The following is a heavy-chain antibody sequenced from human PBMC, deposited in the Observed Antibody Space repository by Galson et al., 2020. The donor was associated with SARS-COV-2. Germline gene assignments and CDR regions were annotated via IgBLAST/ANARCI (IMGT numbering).Heavy chain of an antibody. V-gene: IGHV3-21*01. D-gene: IGHD2-15*01. Sequence: TGGSLRLSCAASGFTFSSYSMNWVRQAPGKGLEWVSSISSSSSYIYYADSVKGRFTISRDNAKNSLYLQMNSLRAEDTAVYYCARGGIVVVVAATPSHYYYGMDVWGQGTTVTVSS. CDR3: ARGGIVVVVAATPSHYYYGMDV. CDR2: ISSSSSYI. CDR1: GFTFSSYS. J-gene: IGHJ6*02.